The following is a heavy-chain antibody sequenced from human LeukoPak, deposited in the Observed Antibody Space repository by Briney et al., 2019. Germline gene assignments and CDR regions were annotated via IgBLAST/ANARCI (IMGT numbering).Heavy chain of an antibody. J-gene: IGHJ4*02. V-gene: IGHV4-59*08. Sequence: PSETLSLTCTVSGGSISSYYWSWIRQPPGKGLEWIGYIYYSGSTNYSPSLKSRVTISVDTSKNQFSLKLSSVTAADTAVYYCARTHSGYDRYYFDYWGQGTLVTVSS. CDR3: ARTHSGYDRYYFDY. CDR2: IYYSGST. CDR1: GGSISSYY. D-gene: IGHD5-12*01.